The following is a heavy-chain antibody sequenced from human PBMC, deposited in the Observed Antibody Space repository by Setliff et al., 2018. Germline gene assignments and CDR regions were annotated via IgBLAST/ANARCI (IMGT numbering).Heavy chain of an antibody. Sequence: GASVKVSCKASGYTFTIYAIHWVRQAPGQRLEWMGWINAGNGNTKYSQKFQGRVTITRDTSASTAYMELSSLRSEDTAVYYCARRRGYCSGGSCSDGWANWFDPWGQGTLVTVSS. CDR1: GYTFTIYA. CDR2: INAGNGNT. D-gene: IGHD2-15*01. CDR3: ARRRGYCSGGSCSDGWANWFDP. V-gene: IGHV1-3*01. J-gene: IGHJ5*02.